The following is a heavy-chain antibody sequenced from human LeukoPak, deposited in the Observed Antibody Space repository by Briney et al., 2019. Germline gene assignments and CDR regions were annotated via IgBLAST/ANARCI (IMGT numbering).Heavy chain of an antibody. V-gene: IGHV3-33*01. D-gene: IGHD1-7*01. CDR3: ARAQLELRWFDP. Sequence: GRSLSLSCAASGFTFSSYGMHWVRQAPGKGLEWVAVIWYDGSNKYYADSVKGRFTVSRDNSKNTLYLQMNSLRAEDTAVYYCARAQLELRWFDPWGQGTLVTVSS. CDR2: IWYDGSNK. CDR1: GFTFSSYG. J-gene: IGHJ5*02.